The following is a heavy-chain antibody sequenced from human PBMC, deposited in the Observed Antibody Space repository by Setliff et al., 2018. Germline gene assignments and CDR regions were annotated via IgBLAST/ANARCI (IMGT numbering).Heavy chain of an antibody. D-gene: IGHD2-15*01. J-gene: IGHJ4*01. CDR2: ISYSGTH. Sequence: SETLSLTCTVSDDSFTSSRYYWGWIRQAPGSGLEWIGSISYSGTHYYNASVESRVTISIDTSRNQFSLELRSVTVADTATYYCVRPGGTTVVARHFDYWGSGILVPVSS. V-gene: IGHV4-39*01. CDR3: VRPGGTTVVARHFDY. CDR1: DDSFTSSRYY.